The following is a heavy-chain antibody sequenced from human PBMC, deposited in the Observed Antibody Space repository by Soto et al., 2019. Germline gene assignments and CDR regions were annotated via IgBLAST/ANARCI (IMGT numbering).Heavy chain of an antibody. J-gene: IGHJ4*02. CDR3: AHRVLRTVFGLVTTTAIYFDF. Sequence: QITLNESGPTQVKPRQTLTLTCTFSGFSLTTSGVGVGWIRQSPGKAPEWLALIYWDDDKYYSPSLKSRLTNNKDTSRTRLVLTMADLDPADTATYYCAHRVLRTVFGLVTTTAIYFDFWGQGTPVAVSS. CDR2: IYWDDDK. V-gene: IGHV2-5*02. D-gene: IGHD3-3*01. CDR1: GFSLTTSGVG.